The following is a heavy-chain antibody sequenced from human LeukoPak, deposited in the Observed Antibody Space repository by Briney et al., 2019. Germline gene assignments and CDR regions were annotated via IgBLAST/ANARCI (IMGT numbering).Heavy chain of an antibody. V-gene: IGHV3-21*01. CDR1: GFTFSSYS. CDR2: ISSSSSYI. D-gene: IGHD5-24*01. Sequence: PGGSLRLSCAASGFTFSSYSMNWVRQAPGKGLEWVSSISSSSSYIYYADSVKGRFTISRDNAKNSLYLQMNSLRAEDTAVYYCARDGGDGYNSRGAFDIWGQGTMVTVSS. CDR3: ARDGGDGYNSRGAFDI. J-gene: IGHJ3*02.